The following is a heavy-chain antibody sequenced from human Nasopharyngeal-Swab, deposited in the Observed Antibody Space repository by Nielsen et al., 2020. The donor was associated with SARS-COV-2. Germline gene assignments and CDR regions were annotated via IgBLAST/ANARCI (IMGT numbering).Heavy chain of an antibody. V-gene: IGHV4-30-4*01. CDR1: GGSMRSGDYY. CDR3: ARIFYDSSGYYQIHWYFDL. J-gene: IGHJ2*01. CDR2: IYYTGST. D-gene: IGHD3-22*01. Sequence: SETLSLTCTLSGGSMRSGDYYWSWIRQTPGKGLEWIGNIYYTGSTYLNPSLKSRVSMTVGTSKTQFSLKLSSVTSADTAVYYCARIFYDSSGYYQIHWYFDLWGRGTLVTVSS.